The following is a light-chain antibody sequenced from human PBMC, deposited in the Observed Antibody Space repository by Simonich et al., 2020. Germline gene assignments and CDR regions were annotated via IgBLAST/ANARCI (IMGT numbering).Light chain of an antibody. J-gene: IGLJ3*02. CDR3: QSYDSSNRV. V-gene: IGLV6-57*03. CDR1: SGSIASNY. CDR2: EDN. Sequence: NFMLTQPHSVSESPGKTVTISCTRSSGSIASNYVQWSQQRPGSAPTTVIYEDNQRPSGVPDRFSGSIDSSSNSASLTISGLKTEDEADYDCQSYDSSNRVFGGGTKLTVL.